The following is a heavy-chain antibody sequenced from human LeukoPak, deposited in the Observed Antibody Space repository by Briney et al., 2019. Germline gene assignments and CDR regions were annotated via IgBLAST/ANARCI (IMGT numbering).Heavy chain of an antibody. Sequence: PGGSLRLSCAASGFTFRSYAIHWVRQTPGKGLEWVAFISYDGAVKYYADSVKGRFTISRDNAKNSLYLQMNSLRAEDTAVYYCARDWGRSGSYYDWGQGTLVTVSS. CDR1: GFTFRSYA. CDR3: ARDWGRSGSYYD. J-gene: IGHJ4*02. V-gene: IGHV3-30-3*01. CDR2: ISYDGAVK. D-gene: IGHD1-26*01.